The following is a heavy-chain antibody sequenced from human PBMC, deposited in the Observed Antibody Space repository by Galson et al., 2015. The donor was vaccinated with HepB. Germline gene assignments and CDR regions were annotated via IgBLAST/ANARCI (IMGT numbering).Heavy chain of an antibody. D-gene: IGHD3-22*01. Sequence: SLRLSCAASGFTFSSYSMNWVRQAPGKGLEWVSYISSSSSTIYYADSVKGRITITRDNAKNALYLQRNSLRDEDTAVYYCARDEDLAMIQHWGQGTLVTVSS. V-gene: IGHV3-48*02. CDR3: ARDEDLAMIQH. J-gene: IGHJ4*02. CDR1: GFTFSSYS. CDR2: ISSSSSTI.